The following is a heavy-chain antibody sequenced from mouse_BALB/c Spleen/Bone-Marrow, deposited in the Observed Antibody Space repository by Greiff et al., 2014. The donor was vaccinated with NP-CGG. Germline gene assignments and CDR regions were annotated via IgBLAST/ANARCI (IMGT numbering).Heavy chain of an antibody. D-gene: IGHD1-1*01. CDR2: INNNGGST. Sequence: EVHLVESGGGLVQPGGSLKLSCVASGFTFSSYGMSWVRQTPDKRLELVATINNNGGSTYYPDSMKGQFTISRDNAKNTLYLQMSSLKSEDTAMYYCARVYGWYFDVWGAGTTVTVSS. CDR3: ARVYGWYFDV. CDR1: GFTFSSYG. J-gene: IGHJ1*01. V-gene: IGHV5-6-3*01.